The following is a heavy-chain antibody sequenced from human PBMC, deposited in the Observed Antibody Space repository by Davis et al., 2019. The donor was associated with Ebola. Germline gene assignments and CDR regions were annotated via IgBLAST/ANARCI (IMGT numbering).Heavy chain of an antibody. D-gene: IGHD6-6*01. Sequence: MPSETLSLTCAVYGGSFSGYYWSWIRQPPGKGLEWIGNLYHGGGTNYSPSLKSRLTISVDTSKNQFSLKLSSVTAADTAVYYCVALAATGFDYWGQGTLVTVSS. V-gene: IGHV4-59*12. CDR1: GGSFSGYY. CDR3: VALAATGFDY. CDR2: LYHGGGT. J-gene: IGHJ4*02.